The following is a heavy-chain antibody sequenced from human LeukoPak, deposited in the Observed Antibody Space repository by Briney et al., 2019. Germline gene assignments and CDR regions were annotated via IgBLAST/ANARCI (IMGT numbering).Heavy chain of an antibody. D-gene: IGHD3-3*01. CDR3: AREAIDFWSGYTINWFDP. Sequence: GGSLRLSCAASGFTFSSYSMNWVRQAPGKGLERVSSISSSSSYIYYADSVKGRFTISRDNAKNSLCLQMNSLRAEDTAVYYCAREAIDFWSGYTINWFDPWGQGTLVTVSS. CDR2: ISSSSSYI. J-gene: IGHJ5*02. V-gene: IGHV3-21*01. CDR1: GFTFSSYS.